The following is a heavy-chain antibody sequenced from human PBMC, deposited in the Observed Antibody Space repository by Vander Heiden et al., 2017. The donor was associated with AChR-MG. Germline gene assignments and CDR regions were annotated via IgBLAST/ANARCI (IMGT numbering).Heavy chain of an antibody. J-gene: IGHJ4*02. CDR2: ISSSSSTI. V-gene: IGHV3-48*02. D-gene: IGHD3-22*01. CDR1: GFTFSSYS. Sequence: EVQLVESGGGLVQPGGSLRLSCAASGFTFSSYSMNWVRQAPGKGLEWVSYISSSSSTIYYADSVKGRFTISRDNAKNSLYLQMNSLRDEDTAVYYCARAVYYYDSSGYPDDDRYFDYWGQGTLVTVSS. CDR3: ARAVYYYDSSGYPDDDRYFDY.